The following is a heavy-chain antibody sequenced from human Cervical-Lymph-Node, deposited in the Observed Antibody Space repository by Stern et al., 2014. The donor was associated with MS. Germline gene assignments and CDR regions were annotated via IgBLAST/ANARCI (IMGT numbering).Heavy chain of an antibody. Sequence: VQLEESGGGLVKPGGSLRLSCAASGFTFSDYYMSWIRQAPGKGLEWVSYISSSGSTIYYADSVTGRFTISRDNAKNSLYLQMNSLRAEDTAVYYCARDLAYYDSSGYYYGTPIDYWGQGTLVTVSS. CDR1: GFTFSDYY. V-gene: IGHV3-11*01. CDR2: ISSSGSTI. J-gene: IGHJ4*02. CDR3: ARDLAYYDSSGYYYGTPIDY. D-gene: IGHD3-22*01.